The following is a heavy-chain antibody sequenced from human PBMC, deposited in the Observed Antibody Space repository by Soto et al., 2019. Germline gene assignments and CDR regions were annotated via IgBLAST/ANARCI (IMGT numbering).Heavy chain of an antibody. V-gene: IGHV1-18*01. CDR1: GYTFTSYG. CDR2: ISAYNGNT. D-gene: IGHD2-15*01. J-gene: IGHJ4*02. CDR3: VVAAQPYYFDY. Sequence: ASVKVSCKASGYTFTSYGISWVRRAPGQGLEWMGWISAYNGNTNYAQKLQGRVTMTTDTSTSTAYMELRSLRSDDTAVYYCVVAAQPYYFDYWGQGTLVTVS.